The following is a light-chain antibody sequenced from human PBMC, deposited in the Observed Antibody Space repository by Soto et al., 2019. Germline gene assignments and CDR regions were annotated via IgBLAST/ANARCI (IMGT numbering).Light chain of an antibody. CDR3: AAYTGSDTLV. CDR1: NSDIATYNF. V-gene: IGLV2-14*01. J-gene: IGLJ2*01. Sequence: QSVLTQPASVSGSPGQSITISCTGSNSDIATYNFVSWYQQHPGKAPQLIISEVSDRPSGISHRFSASKSGSTASLTISGLRAEDEADYYCAAYTGSDTLVFGGGTKLTVL. CDR2: EVS.